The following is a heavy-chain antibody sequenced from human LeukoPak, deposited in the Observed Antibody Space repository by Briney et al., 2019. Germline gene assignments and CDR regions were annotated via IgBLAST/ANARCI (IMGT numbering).Heavy chain of an antibody. Sequence: GGSLRPSCAASGFTFSSYSMNWVRQAPGKGLEWVSSISSSSTYIYYADSVKGRFTISRDNAKNSLYLQMNSLRAEDTAVYYCGRASTANPPGYWGQGTLVTVSS. D-gene: IGHD4/OR15-4a*01. CDR2: ISSSSTYI. CDR1: GFTFSSYS. V-gene: IGHV3-21*01. CDR3: GRASTANPPGY. J-gene: IGHJ4*02.